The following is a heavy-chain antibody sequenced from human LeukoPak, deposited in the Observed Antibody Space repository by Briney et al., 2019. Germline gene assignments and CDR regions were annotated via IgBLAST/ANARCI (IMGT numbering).Heavy chain of an antibody. V-gene: IGHV1-2*02. D-gene: IGHD3-10*01. CDR2: INPNSGGT. CDR3: ARDSELLWFGEFGDY. J-gene: IGHJ4*02. Sequence: ASVKVSCKASGYTFTGYYIHWVRQAPGQGLEWMGWINPNSGGTNYAQKFQGRVTMTRDTSISTAYMELSRLRSDDTAVYYCARDSELLWFGEFGDYWGQRTMVTVSS. CDR1: GYTFTGYY.